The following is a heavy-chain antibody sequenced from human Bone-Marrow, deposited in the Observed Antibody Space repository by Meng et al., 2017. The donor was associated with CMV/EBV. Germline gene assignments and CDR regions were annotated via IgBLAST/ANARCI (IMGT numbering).Heavy chain of an antibody. CDR3: ARVHQDTYYDFWSGDAFDI. CDR2: ISYDGSNK. V-gene: IGHV3-30*04. CDR1: RFTFSSCA. Sequence: GGSLRLSCAASRFTFSSCAMHWVRKAPGKGLEWVAVISYDGSNKYYADSVKGRFTISRDNSKNTLYLQMNSLRAEDTAVYYCARVHQDTYYDFWSGDAFDIWGQGTMVTVSS. D-gene: IGHD3-3*01. J-gene: IGHJ3*02.